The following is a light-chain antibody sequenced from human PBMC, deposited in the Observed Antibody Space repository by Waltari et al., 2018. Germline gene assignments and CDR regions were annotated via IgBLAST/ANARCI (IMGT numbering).Light chain of an antibody. CDR3: CSYAGSYTSYVV. CDR1: TSDVGSYNL. V-gene: IGLV2-23*02. J-gene: IGLJ2*01. CDR2: EVS. Sequence: QSALTQPASVSGSPGQSITISCTGTTSDVGSYNLVSWYQQHPGKAHKLIIYEVSQRPSGGSNRFSGSKSGNTASLTISGLQAEDEADYHCCSYAGSYTSYVVFGGGTKLTVL.